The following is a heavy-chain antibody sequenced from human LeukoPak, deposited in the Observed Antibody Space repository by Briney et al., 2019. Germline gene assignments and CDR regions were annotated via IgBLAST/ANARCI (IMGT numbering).Heavy chain of an antibody. CDR1: GFTFRNYV. CDR3: ARENDMGYCSGGRCYKGYNAMDV. V-gene: IGHV3-30*14. Sequence: PGGSLRLSCAASGFTFRNYVIHWVRQAPGKGLEWVAVTSSDLNVKLYADSVKGRFTISRDNSKNTLYLQMNSLRAEDTAVYYCARENDMGYCSGGRCYKGYNAMDVWGQGTTVTVSS. CDR2: TSSDLNVK. D-gene: IGHD2-15*01. J-gene: IGHJ6*02.